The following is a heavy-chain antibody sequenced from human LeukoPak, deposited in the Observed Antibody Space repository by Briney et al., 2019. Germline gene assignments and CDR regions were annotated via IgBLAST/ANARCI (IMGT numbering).Heavy chain of an antibody. CDR2: ISKSGDHT. D-gene: IGHD3-16*01. V-gene: IGHV3-23*01. CDR3: ATSWGPDTSAFRWGRDGMDV. J-gene: IGHJ6*02. Sequence: PGGSLRLSCSTSGFTFNRFYLHWVRQDPGKGLEWVSAISKSGDHTYYAASAKGRFTIYRDNSKNTQYLQMNSLRAEDTAVYYCATSWGPDTSAFRWGRDGMDVWGQGTTVIVS. CDR1: GFTFNRFY.